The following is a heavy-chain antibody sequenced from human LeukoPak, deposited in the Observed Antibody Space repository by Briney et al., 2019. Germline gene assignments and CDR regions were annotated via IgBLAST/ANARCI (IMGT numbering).Heavy chain of an antibody. J-gene: IGHJ4*02. V-gene: IGHV3-30*02. CDR3: AKGPSYYGSGPPHDY. CDR1: GFTFSSYG. CDR2: IRYDGSNK. D-gene: IGHD3-10*01. Sequence: GGSLRLSCAASGFTFSSYGMHWVRQAPGKGLEWVSFIRYDGSNKYYADSVKGRFTISRDNSKNTPYLQMNSLRAEDTAVYYCAKGPSYYGSGPPHDYWGQGTLVTVSS.